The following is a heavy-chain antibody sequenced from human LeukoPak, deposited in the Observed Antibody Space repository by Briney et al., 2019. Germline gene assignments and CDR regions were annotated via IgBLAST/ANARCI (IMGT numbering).Heavy chain of an antibody. CDR2: IYHSGST. V-gene: IGHV4-4*02. D-gene: IGHD3-9*01. Sequence: SETLSLTCAVSGGSISSSNWWSWVRQPPGKGLEWIGEIYHSGSTNYNPSLKSRVTISVDKSKNQFSLKLSSVTAADTAVYYCARGDILPNYGMNVWGKGTTVTVSS. CDR3: ARGDILPNYGMNV. J-gene: IGHJ6*04. CDR1: GGSISSSNW.